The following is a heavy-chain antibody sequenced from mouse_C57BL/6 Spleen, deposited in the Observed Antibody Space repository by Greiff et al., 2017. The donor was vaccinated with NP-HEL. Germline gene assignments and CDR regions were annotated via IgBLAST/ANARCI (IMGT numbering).Heavy chain of an antibody. D-gene: IGHD2-12*01. CDR1: GYTFTDYY. Sequence: VQLQQSGPELVKPGASVKISCKASGYTFTDYYMNWVKQTHGKSLEWIGDINPNNGGTRYNQKFKGKATLTVDKSSSTAYMELRSLTSEDSAVYYCARDGNNYGPWFAYWGQGTLVTVSA. CDR2: INPNNGGT. CDR3: ARDGNNYGPWFAY. V-gene: IGHV1-26*01. J-gene: IGHJ3*01.